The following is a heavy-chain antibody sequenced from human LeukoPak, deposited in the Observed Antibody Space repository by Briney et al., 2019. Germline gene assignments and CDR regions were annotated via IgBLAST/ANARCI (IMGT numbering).Heavy chain of an antibody. CDR2: IRYDGSNK. D-gene: IGHD4-17*01. V-gene: IGHV3-30*02. J-gene: IGHJ6*02. CDR1: GFTFSSYG. CDR3: ARDGGDYAYYYYGMDV. Sequence: GGSLRLSCAASGFTFSSYGMHWVRQAPCKGLEWVAFIRYDGSNKYYADSVKGRFTISRDNAKNSLYLQMNSLRAEDTAVYYCARDGGDYAYYYYGMDVWGQGTTVTVSS.